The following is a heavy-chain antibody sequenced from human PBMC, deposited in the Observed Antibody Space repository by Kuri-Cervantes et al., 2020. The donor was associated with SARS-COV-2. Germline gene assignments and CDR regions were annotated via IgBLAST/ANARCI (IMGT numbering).Heavy chain of an antibody. CDR3: ARVGGYCSSTSCYNHAFDI. Sequence: SETLSLTCAVYGGSFSGYYWSWIRQPPGKGLEWIGEINHSGSTNYNPSLKSRVTISVDTSMNQFSLKLSSVTAADTAVYYCARVGGYCSSTSCYNHAFDIWGQGTMVTVSS. CDR1: GGSFSGYY. D-gene: IGHD2-2*02. V-gene: IGHV4-34*01. J-gene: IGHJ3*02. CDR2: INHSGST.